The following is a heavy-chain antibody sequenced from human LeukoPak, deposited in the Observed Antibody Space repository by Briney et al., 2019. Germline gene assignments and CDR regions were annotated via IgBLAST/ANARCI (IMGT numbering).Heavy chain of an antibody. D-gene: IGHD3-3*01. CDR3: ARGIDDFWSGLIDN. Sequence: GGSLRLSCAASGFTFSIYGMNWVRQAPGKGLEWVSGISDSGGITNYADSVKGRFTISRDNAKNSLYLQMNSLRAEDTAVYYCARGIDDFWSGLIDNWGQGILVTVSS. J-gene: IGHJ4*02. V-gene: IGHV3-21*01. CDR2: ISDSGGIT. CDR1: GFTFSIYG.